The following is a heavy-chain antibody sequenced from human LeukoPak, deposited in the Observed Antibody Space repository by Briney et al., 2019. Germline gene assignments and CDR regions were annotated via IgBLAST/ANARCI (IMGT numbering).Heavy chain of an antibody. V-gene: IGHV1-18*01. J-gene: IGHJ4*02. CDR1: GYTFTSYG. Sequence: ASVKVSCKASGYTFTSYGISRVRQAPGQGLEWMGWISAYNGNTNYAQKLQGRVTMTTDTSTSTAYMELRSLRSDDTAVYYCARDWDDILTGDYWGQGTLVTVSS. D-gene: IGHD3-9*01. CDR2: ISAYNGNT. CDR3: ARDWDDILTGDY.